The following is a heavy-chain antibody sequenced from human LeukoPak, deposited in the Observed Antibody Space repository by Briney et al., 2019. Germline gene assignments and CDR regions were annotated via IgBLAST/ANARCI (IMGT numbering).Heavy chain of an antibody. J-gene: IGHJ5*02. D-gene: IGHD2-2*01. CDR1: GYSFTNYW. V-gene: IGHV5-51*01. CDR3: ARRQEGCSSTNCLNWFDP. Sequence: GESLKISCKGSGYSFTNYWIGWVRQMPGKGLEWMGIIYPGDSDTRYSPSFQGQVTISADKSISTAYLQWSSLKASDTAMYYCARRQEGCSSTNCLNWFDPWGQGTLVTVSS. CDR2: IYPGDSDT.